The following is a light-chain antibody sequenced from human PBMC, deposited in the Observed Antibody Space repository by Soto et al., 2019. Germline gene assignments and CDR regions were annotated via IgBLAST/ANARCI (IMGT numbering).Light chain of an antibody. CDR2: AAS. CDR3: LQHKSYPII. CDR1: QSISSH. V-gene: IGKV1-17*01. J-gene: IGKJ5*01. Sequence: DIQMTQSPSSLSASAGDRVTITCRASQSISSHLHWYQQKPGNAPKLLIYAASTLQSGVPSRFSGSGSGTEFTLTISSLQPEDFATYYCLQHKSYPIIFGQGTRLEIK.